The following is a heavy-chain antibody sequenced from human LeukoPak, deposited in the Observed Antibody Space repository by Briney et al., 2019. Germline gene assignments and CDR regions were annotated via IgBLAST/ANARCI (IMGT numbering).Heavy chain of an antibody. CDR2: ISPNSGGT. V-gene: IGHV1-2*06. J-gene: IGHJ6*03. CDR3: ARDSSGWYDPNYYYYMDV. D-gene: IGHD6-19*01. Sequence: ASVKVSCKASGYTFTGYYMHWVRQAPGQGLEWMGRISPNSGGTNYAQKFQGRVTMTRDTSISTAYMELSRLRSDDTAVYYCARDSSGWYDPNYYYYMDVWGKGTTVTVPS. CDR1: GYTFTGYY.